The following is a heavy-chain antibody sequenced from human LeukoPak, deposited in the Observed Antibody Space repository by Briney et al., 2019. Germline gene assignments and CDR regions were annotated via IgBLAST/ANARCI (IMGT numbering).Heavy chain of an antibody. J-gene: IGHJ4*02. CDR1: GGSISSRSHY. V-gene: IGHV4-39*07. CDR2: IYYSGST. Sequence: PSETLSLTCTVSGGSISSRSHYWCWIRQPPGKGLEWLGSIYYSGSTNYNPSLKSRVTISLDTSKNLFSLKLSSVTAADTAVYYCARGGCNGGSCYSDYWGQGTLVTVSS. CDR3: ARGGCNGGSCYSDY. D-gene: IGHD2-15*01.